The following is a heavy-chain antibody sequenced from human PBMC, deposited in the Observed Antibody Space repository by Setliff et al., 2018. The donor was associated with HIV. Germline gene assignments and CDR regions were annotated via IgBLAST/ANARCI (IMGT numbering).Heavy chain of an antibody. CDR1: GGTFSNYA. Sequence: SVKVSCKASGGTFSNYAISWVRQAPGQGLEWMGGIIPIFGSTKYAQKFQDRVTITADESTYTADMELSSLRSEDTAVYYCARVGGYSGYDWPQPLYFDYCGQGTLVTVSS. D-gene: IGHD5-12*01. CDR2: IIPIFGST. CDR3: ARVGGYSGYDWPQPLYFDY. V-gene: IGHV1-69*13. J-gene: IGHJ4*02.